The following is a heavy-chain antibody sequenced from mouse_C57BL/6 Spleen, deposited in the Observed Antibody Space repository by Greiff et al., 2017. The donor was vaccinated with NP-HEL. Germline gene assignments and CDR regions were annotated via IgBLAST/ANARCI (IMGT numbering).Heavy chain of an antibody. CDR3: ARHQWAMYY. Sequence: EVQVVESGGGLVQPGGSLKLSCAASGFTFSDYYMYWVRQTPEKRLEWVAYISYGGGSTSYPDTVKGRFNIDRDNAKNTLYLQMCRLKSEDTAMYYCARHQWAMYYWGQGTSVTVSS. D-gene: IGHD1-3*01. CDR1: GFTFSDYY. CDR2: ISYGGGST. V-gene: IGHV5-12*01. J-gene: IGHJ4*01.